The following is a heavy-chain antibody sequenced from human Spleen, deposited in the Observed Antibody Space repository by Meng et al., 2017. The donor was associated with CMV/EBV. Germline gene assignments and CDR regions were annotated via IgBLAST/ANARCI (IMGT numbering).Heavy chain of an antibody. Sequence: GGSLRLSCAASGFTFYAYTMHWVRQAPGKGLEWVSLIDGDGGATYYADSVRGRFTISRDNSKNFLYLQMNSLRSEDTAFYYCAKDLSGSYYNDYFDSWGQGTLVTVSS. J-gene: IGHJ4*02. CDR2: IDGDGGAT. D-gene: IGHD3-10*01. CDR1: GFTFYAYT. V-gene: IGHV3-43*01. CDR3: AKDLSGSYYNDYFDS.